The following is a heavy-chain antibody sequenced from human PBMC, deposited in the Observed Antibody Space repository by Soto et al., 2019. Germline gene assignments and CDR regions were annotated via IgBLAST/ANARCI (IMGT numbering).Heavy chain of an antibody. V-gene: IGHV3-11*05. CDR1: GFTFSDHY. CDR2: ISTSSSYT. J-gene: IGHJ4*02. Sequence: QVQLVESGGGLVKPGGSLRLSCVASGFTFSDHYMTWIRQAPGKGLEWLSYISTSSSYTNYADSVKGRFTISRDNAMNSLYLQMNSLRAEDTAVYSCARRRLTGYFDYWGQGTLVTVSS. CDR3: ARRRLTGYFDY.